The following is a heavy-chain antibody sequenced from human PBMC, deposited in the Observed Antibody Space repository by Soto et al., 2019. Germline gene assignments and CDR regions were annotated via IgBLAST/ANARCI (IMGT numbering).Heavy chain of an antibody. CDR2: INAGNGNT. Sequence: QVQLVQSGAEVKKPGASVKVSCKASGYTFTSYAMHWVRQAPGQRLEWMGWINAGNGNTKYSQKFQGRVTITRDTSASTAYMELSSLRSEHTAVYYCAIARHYDILTGYYTGAFDIWGQGTMVTVSS. J-gene: IGHJ3*02. D-gene: IGHD3-9*01. CDR3: AIARHYDILTGYYTGAFDI. CDR1: GYTFTSYA. V-gene: IGHV1-3*01.